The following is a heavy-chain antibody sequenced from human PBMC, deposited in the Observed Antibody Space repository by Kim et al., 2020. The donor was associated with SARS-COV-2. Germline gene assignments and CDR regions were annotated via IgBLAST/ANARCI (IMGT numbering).Heavy chain of an antibody. V-gene: IGHV1-69*13. CDR3: ARKNIRDGYNLGAFDI. Sequence: SVKVSCKASGGTFSSYAISWVRQAPGQGLEWMGGIIPIFGTANYAQKFQGRVTITADESTSTAYMELSSLRSEDTAVYYCARKNIRDGYNLGAFDIWGQGTMVTVSS. CDR2: IIPIFGTA. CDR1: GGTFSSYA. D-gene: IGHD5-12*01. J-gene: IGHJ3*02.